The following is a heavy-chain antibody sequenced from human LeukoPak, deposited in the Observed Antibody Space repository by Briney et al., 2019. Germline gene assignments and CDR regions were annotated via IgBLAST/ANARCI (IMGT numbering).Heavy chain of an antibody. CDR3: ATLPPYYYDSSGYWIP. D-gene: IGHD3-22*01. V-gene: IGHV1-24*01. CDR2: FDPEDGET. J-gene: IGHJ5*02. CDR1: GYTLTELS. Sequence: ASVKVSCKVSGYTLTELSMHWVRQAPGKGLEWMGGFDPEDGETIYAQKFQGRVTMTEDTSTDTAYMELSSLRSEDTAVYYCATLPPYYYDSSGYWIPWGQGTLVTVSS.